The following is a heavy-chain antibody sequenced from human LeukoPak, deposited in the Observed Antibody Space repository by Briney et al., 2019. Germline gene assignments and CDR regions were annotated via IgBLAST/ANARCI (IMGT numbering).Heavy chain of an antibody. Sequence: GGSLRLSCAASGFTFSSYAMIWVRQAPGKGLEWVSGISGSGGSTYYADSVKGRFTISRDNSKNTLYLQMNSLRAEDTAAYYCAKGYYSSGYNWFDPWGQGTLITVSS. CDR1: GFTFSSYA. CDR2: ISGSGGST. CDR3: AKGYYSSGYNWFDP. V-gene: IGHV3-23*01. J-gene: IGHJ5*02. D-gene: IGHD3-10*01.